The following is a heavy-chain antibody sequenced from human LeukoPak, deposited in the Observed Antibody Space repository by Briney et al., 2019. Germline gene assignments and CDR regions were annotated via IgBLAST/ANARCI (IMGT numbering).Heavy chain of an antibody. V-gene: IGHV3-21*01. D-gene: IGHD3-22*01. Sequence: AGSLRLSCAASGFTFSSYSMNWVRQAPGKGLDWVSSISSSSSYIYYADSVKGRFTISRDNAKNSLYLQMNSLRAEDTAVYYCASAVVVSTFDYWGRGTLVTVSS. J-gene: IGHJ4*02. CDR2: ISSSSSYI. CDR1: GFTFSSYS. CDR3: ASAVVVSTFDY.